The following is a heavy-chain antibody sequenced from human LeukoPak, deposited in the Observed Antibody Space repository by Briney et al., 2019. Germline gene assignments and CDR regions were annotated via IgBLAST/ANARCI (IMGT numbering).Heavy chain of an antibody. CDR3: ARSSVGSGWYGVGY. CDR1: GYTLTSYN. Sequence: ASVKVSCKGCGYTLTSYNINLVRQATGQGLEWMGWMNPNSGNTGYAQKFQGRVTMTRNTSISTAYMELSSLRSEDTAVYYCARSSVGSGWYGVGYWGQGTLVSVSS. V-gene: IGHV1-8*01. D-gene: IGHD6-19*01. CDR2: MNPNSGNT. J-gene: IGHJ4*02.